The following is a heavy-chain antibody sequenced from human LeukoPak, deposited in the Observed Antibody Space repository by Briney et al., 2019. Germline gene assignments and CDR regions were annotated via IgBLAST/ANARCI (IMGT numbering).Heavy chain of an antibody. Sequence: GGSLRLSCAASGFTFSSHAMSWVRQAPGKGLEWVSAITSGSGSNVYCTDSLKGRFTISRDNSKNTLYLHMNSLRAEDTAVYYCARHGSWSFDYWGQGTLVTVSS. D-gene: IGHD6-13*01. CDR3: ARHGSWSFDY. CDR2: ITSGSGSNV. CDR1: GFTFSSHA. V-gene: IGHV3-23*01. J-gene: IGHJ4*02.